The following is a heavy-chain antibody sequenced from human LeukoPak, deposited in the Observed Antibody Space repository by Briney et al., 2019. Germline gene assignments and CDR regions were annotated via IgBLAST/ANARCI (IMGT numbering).Heavy chain of an antibody. D-gene: IGHD6-19*01. Sequence: SETLSLTCTVSGGSISGYYWSWIRQPAGKGLEWIGRIYSSGSTSYNPSLNSRVTISIDRSKDQFSLKLSSVTAADTAVYFCARVYSSGWSFFDYWGQGTLVTVSS. V-gene: IGHV4-4*07. CDR3: ARVYSSGWSFFDY. CDR2: IYSSGST. CDR1: GGSISGYY. J-gene: IGHJ4*02.